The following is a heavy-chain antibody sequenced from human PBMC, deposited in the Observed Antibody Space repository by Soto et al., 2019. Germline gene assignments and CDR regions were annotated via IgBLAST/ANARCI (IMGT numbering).Heavy chain of an antibody. D-gene: IGHD1-26*01. Sequence: GGSVRLSCAASGFTFINYWMSWVRQAPGKGLEWVANIKQDGGEKYYVDSVKGRFTISRDNAKNSLYLQMNSLRAEDTAVYYCARTKANKWFDPWGQGTLVTVSS. V-gene: IGHV3-7*03. J-gene: IGHJ5*02. CDR2: IKQDGGEK. CDR1: GFTFINYW. CDR3: ARTKANKWFDP.